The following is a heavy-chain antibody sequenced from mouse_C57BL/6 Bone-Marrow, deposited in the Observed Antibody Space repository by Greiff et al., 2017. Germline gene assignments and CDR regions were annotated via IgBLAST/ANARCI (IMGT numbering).Heavy chain of an antibody. V-gene: IGHV1-64*01. D-gene: IGHD2-3*01. Sequence: VQLQQPGAELVKPGASVKLSCKASGYTFTSYWMHWVKQRPGQGLEWIGMIHPNCGSTNYTEKFKSKGTLTVDKSSSTAYMQLSSLTSEDSAVYCCARWLLFDYGGQGTTLTLSS. J-gene: IGHJ2*01. CDR2: IHPNCGST. CDR1: GYTFTSYW. CDR3: ARWLLFDY.